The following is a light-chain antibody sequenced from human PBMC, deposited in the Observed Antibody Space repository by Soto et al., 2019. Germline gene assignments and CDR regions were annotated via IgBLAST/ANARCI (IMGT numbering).Light chain of an antibody. V-gene: IGKV1-27*01. CDR1: QGISNY. CDR2: AAS. Sequence: DIQMTQSPSSLSASVGDRVTITCRASQGISNYLAWYQQKPGKVPKLLIYAASTLQSGVPSRFSGSGSGTDFTLTISSLQPEDVATYYCQKYNSAPPITFGPGTKVHIK. J-gene: IGKJ3*01. CDR3: QKYNSAPPIT.